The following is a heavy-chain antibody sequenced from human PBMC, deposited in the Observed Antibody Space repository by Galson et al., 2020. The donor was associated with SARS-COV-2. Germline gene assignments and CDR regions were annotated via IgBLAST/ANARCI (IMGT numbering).Heavy chain of an antibody. J-gene: IGHJ4*02. V-gene: IGHV7-4-1*02. Sequence: ASVKVSCKASGYIFNNYALNWVRQAPGQGLEWMAWINTNTGNPTYAQGFTGRFVFSLDTSISTAYLQITSLKAEDTAVYYCTRGAGAWFGELLDYWGQGTLVTGSS. D-gene: IGHD3-10*01. CDR1: GYIFNNYA. CDR2: INTNTGNP. CDR3: TRGAGAWFGELLDY.